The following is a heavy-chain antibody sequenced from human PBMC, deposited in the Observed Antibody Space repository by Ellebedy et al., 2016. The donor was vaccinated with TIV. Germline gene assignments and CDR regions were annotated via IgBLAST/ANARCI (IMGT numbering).Heavy chain of an antibody. V-gene: IGHV1-8*01. D-gene: IGHD3-16*02. J-gene: IGHJ6*02. CDR2: MNPNNGNT. Sequence: AASVKVSCKASGYIFTSYDINWVRQATGQGLEWMGWMNPNNGNTEYAQKFQGRVTMTRDTSTSTVYMELSSLSSEETALYYCARAPLSGVFYGMDVWGQGTTVTVSS. CDR3: ARAPLSGVFYGMDV. CDR1: GYIFTSYD.